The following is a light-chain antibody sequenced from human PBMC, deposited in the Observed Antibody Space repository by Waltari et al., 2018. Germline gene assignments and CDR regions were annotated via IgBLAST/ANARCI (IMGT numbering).Light chain of an antibody. CDR3: QAWDSGAVV. V-gene: IGLV3-1*01. J-gene: IGLJ3*02. Sequence: SLELSQSPSVSVSPGQTASIICSGGRVGDGFVSWYQQRPGQSPVLVIYEDSKRPLGISERFSGSNSGNTATLTISDTQATDEADFYCQAWDSGAVVFGRGTRLIVL. CDR1: RVGDGF. CDR2: EDS.